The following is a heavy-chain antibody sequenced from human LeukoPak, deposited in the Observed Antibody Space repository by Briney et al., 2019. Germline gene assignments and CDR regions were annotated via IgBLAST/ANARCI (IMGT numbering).Heavy chain of an antibody. CDR1: GVSISSYY. V-gene: IGHV4-4*07. Sequence: SETLSLTCTVSGVSISSYYWSWIRQPAGRGLEWIGRIYPSGSTNYNPSLKSRVTISVDTSKNQFSLKLSSVTAADTAVYHCARVSSRDSRFDPWGQGTLVTVSS. CDR2: IYPSGST. D-gene: IGHD5-24*01. CDR3: ARVSSRDSRFDP. J-gene: IGHJ5*02.